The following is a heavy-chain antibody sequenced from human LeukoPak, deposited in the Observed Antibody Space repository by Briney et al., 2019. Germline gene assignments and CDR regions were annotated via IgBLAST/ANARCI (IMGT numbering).Heavy chain of an antibody. V-gene: IGHV4-61*05. Sequence: SETLSLTCTVSGGSITSNTYYWGWIRQPPGKGLEWIGYIYYSGSTNYNPSLKSRLTISVDTSNNQFSLKLSSVTAADTAVYYCASTSGYCSGGNCYSAFDYWGQGTLVTVSS. D-gene: IGHD2-15*01. CDR2: IYYSGST. CDR1: GGSITSNTYY. J-gene: IGHJ4*02. CDR3: ASTSGYCSGGNCYSAFDY.